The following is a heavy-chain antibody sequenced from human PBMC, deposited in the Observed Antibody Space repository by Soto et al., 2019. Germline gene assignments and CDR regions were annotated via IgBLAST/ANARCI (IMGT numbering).Heavy chain of an antibody. CDR3: PRERSHPQSTKFAY. V-gene: IGHV3-30-3*01. D-gene: IGHD2-8*01. CDR2: ISYDGSNK. J-gene: IGHJ4*02. Sequence: QVQLVASGGGVVQPGRSLRLSCAASGFTCSNYAMHWVRQAPGKGLEWVAVISYDGSNKYYADSVKGRFTISRDNSQNTVYLQMNSLRAEDTAAYYCPRERSHPQSTKFAYCRQGTLVT. CDR1: GFTCSNYA.